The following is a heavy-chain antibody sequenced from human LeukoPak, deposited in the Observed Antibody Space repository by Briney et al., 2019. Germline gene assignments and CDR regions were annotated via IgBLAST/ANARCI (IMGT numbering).Heavy chain of an antibody. CDR1: GGSISSHY. J-gene: IGHJ5*02. Sequence: SETLSLTCTVSGGSISSHYWSWIRQPPGKGLEWIGYIYYSGSTNYNPSLKSRVTISVDTSKNQFSLKLSSVTAADTAVYYCARGVGCSSTSCYPWFDPWGQGTLVTVSS. CDR3: ARGVGCSSTSCYPWFDP. D-gene: IGHD2-2*01. CDR2: IYYSGST. V-gene: IGHV4-59*11.